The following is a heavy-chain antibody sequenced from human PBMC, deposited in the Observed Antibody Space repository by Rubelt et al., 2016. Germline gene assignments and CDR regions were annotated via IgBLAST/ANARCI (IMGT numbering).Heavy chain of an antibody. D-gene: IGHD3-22*01. J-gene: IGHJ4*02. CDR2: ITGSGGDT. Sequence: QAPGKGLEWVTAITGSGGDTYYADSVKGRFTISRDNSKTTLYLQMNSLRAEDTAVYYCARDGSGYYPKYYFDYWGQGTLVTVSS. V-gene: IGHV3-23*01. CDR3: ARDGSGYYPKYYFDY.